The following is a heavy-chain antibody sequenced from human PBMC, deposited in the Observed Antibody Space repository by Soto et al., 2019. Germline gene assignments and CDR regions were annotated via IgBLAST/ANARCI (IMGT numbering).Heavy chain of an antibody. CDR3: ARRDYGDYEGFDY. J-gene: IGHJ4*02. V-gene: IGHV4-39*01. Sequence: SETLSLTCTVSGGSISSYTYYWGWIRQPPGKGLEWIGTIYYSGTTYYNPSLKSRVTISVDTSKNQFSLKLSSVTAADTAVYYCARRDYGDYEGFDYWGQG. D-gene: IGHD4-17*01. CDR1: GGSISSYTYY. CDR2: IYYSGTT.